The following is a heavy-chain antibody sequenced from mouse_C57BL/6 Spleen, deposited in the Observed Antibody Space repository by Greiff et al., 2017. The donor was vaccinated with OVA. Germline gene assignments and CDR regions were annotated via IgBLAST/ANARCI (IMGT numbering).Heavy chain of an antibody. CDR2: IWRGGST. J-gene: IGHJ4*01. D-gene: IGHD5-5*01. CDR3: AKKALPNYYAMDY. CDR1: GFSLTSYG. V-gene: IGHV2-5*01. Sequence: QVQLKESGPGLVQPSQSLSISCTVSGFSLTSYGVHWVRQSPGKGLEWLGVIWRGGSTDYNAAFMSRLSITKDNSKSQVFFKMNSLQADDTAIYYCAKKALPNYYAMDYWGQGTTVTVSS.